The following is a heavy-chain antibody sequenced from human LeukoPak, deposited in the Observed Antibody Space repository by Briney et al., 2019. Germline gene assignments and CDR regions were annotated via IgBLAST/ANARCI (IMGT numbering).Heavy chain of an antibody. V-gene: IGHV4-61*02. D-gene: IGHD1-14*01. CDR3: ARRKATNYFDY. CDR1: GGSISSGSYY. J-gene: IGHJ4*02. CDR2: IYTSGST. Sequence: PSETLSLTCTVSGGSISSGSYYWSWIRQPAGKGLEWIGRIYTSGSTNYNPSLKSRVTISVDTSKNQFSLKLSSVTAADTAVYYCARRKATNYFDYWGQGTLVTVSS.